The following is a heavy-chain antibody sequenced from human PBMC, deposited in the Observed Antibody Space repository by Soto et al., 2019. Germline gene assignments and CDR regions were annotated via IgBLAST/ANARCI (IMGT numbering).Heavy chain of an antibody. V-gene: IGHV3-30-3*01. J-gene: IGHJ6*02. CDR1: GFTFSSYA. Sequence: PGGSLRLSCAASGFTFSSYAMHWVRQAPGKGLEWVAVISYDGSNKYYADSVKGRFTISRDNSKNTLYLQMNSLRAEDTAVYYCARERFSEQLARYYYGMDVWGQGTTVTVSS. D-gene: IGHD6-6*01. CDR3: ARERFSEQLARYYYGMDV. CDR2: ISYDGSNK.